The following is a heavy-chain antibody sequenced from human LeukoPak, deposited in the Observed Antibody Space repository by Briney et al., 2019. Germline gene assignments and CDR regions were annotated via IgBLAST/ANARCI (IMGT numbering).Heavy chain of an antibody. Sequence: GGSVRLSCTGSGFTSSDYGTSWVRRAPGKGLEWVGCIRSKASGGTIEYAACVKGRFSIARDDSKSIAYLQMNSLKTEDTAVYYCTRDAYSTGWNSDYWGQGTLVTVSS. J-gene: IGHJ4*02. CDR2: IRSKASGGTI. D-gene: IGHD6-19*01. CDR1: GFTSSDYG. CDR3: TRDAYSTGWNSDY. V-gene: IGHV3-49*04.